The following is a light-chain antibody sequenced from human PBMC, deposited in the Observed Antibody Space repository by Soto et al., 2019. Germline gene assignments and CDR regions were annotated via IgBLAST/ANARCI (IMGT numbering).Light chain of an antibody. J-gene: IGKJ1*01. CDR1: QGISSW. Sequence: IFVTQSPSSXSAPTPNRVPTPCRESQGISSWLAWYQQKPGKXPXXXISDASSLETGVTSRFSGSGSGTELTLTSIRLQHDDSATHYCQQYKFYWTFGDGT. CDR3: QQYKFYWT. V-gene: IGKV1-5*01. CDR2: DAS.